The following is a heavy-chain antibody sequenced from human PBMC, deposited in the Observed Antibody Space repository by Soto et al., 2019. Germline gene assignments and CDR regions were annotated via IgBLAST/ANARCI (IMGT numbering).Heavy chain of an antibody. D-gene: IGHD3-10*01. CDR3: ARILLWFGELYGDLDY. CDR2: INSSSSTI. V-gene: IGHV3-48*01. J-gene: IGHJ4*02. CDR1: GFTFSSYS. Sequence: GGSLRLSCAASGFTFSSYSMNWVRQAPGKGLEWVSYINSSSSTIYYADSVKGRFTISRDNAKNSLYLQMNSLRAEDTAVYYCARILLWFGELYGDLDYWGQGTLVTVSS.